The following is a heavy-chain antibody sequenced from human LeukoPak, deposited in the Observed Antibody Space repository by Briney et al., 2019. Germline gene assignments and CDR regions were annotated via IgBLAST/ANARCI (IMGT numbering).Heavy chain of an antibody. D-gene: IGHD2-2*01. J-gene: IGHJ5*02. CDR2: IYYSGST. V-gene: IGHV4-39*01. Sequence: SETLSLTCTVSGGSISSSSYYWGWIRQPPGKGLEWIGSIYYSGSTYYNPSLRSRVTISVDTSKNQFSLMLSSVTAADTAVYSCARKAVVVVVPAAISCWFDPWGQGTLVTVSS. CDR3: ARKAVVVVVPAAISCWFDP. CDR1: GGSISSSSYY.